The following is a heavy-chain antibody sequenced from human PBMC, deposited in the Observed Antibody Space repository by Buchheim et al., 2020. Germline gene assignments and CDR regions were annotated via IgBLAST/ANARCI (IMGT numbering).Heavy chain of an antibody. Sequence: QVQLQQWGAGLLKPSETLSLTCAVYGASFSGYYWSWIRQPPGKGLEWIGEVDHGGSTYYNPSLKSRVTISLDTPKNQFSLRLSSVTAADTAVYCCASAPRNSYYYYGMDVWGQGTT. CDR2: VDHGGST. CDR1: GASFSGYY. D-gene: IGHD2/OR15-2a*01. V-gene: IGHV4-34*01. J-gene: IGHJ6*02. CDR3: ASAPRNSYYYYGMDV.